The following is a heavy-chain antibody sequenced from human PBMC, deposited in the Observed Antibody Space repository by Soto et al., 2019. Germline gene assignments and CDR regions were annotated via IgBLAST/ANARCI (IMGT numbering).Heavy chain of an antibody. J-gene: IGHJ4*02. CDR2: ISYDGSNK. V-gene: IGHV3-30-3*01. CDR3: ARGTAIALDY. D-gene: IGHD5-18*01. CDR1: GFTFSSYA. Sequence: QVQLVESGGGVVQHGRSLRLSCAASGFTFSSYAMHWVRQAPGKGLEWVAVISYDGSNKYYADSVKGRFTISRDNSKNTLYLQMNSLRAEDTAVYYCARGTAIALDYWGQGTQVTVSS.